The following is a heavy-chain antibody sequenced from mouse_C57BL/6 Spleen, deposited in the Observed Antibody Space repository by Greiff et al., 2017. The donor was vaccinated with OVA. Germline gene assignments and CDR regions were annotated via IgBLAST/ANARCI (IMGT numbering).Heavy chain of an antibody. D-gene: IGHD1-1*01. CDR2: IDPANGNT. V-gene: IGHV14-3*01. CDR3: ARRYGSSPRYWYFDV. J-gene: IGHJ1*03. Sequence: DVQLQESVAELVRPGASVKLSCTASGFNIKNTYMHWVKQRPEQGLEWIGRIDPANGNTKYAPKFQGKATITADTSSNTAYLQLSSLTSEDTAIYYCARRYGSSPRYWYFDVWGTGTTVTVSS. CDR1: GFNIKNTY.